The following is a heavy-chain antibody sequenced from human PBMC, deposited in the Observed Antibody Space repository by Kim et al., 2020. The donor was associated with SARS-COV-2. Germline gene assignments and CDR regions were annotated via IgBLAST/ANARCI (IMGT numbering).Heavy chain of an antibody. Sequence: ASVKVSCKASGYTFTTLSFTWVRRAPGQGLEWMGWISPYTADTYYAQKFQGRLTMTTDKSMSTAYMELRSLRSDDTAVYFCVAHWDAGYTSAWTGDYWGQGTLVTVSS. CDR2: ISPYTADT. J-gene: IGHJ4*02. V-gene: IGHV1-18*01. CDR3: VAHWDAGYTSAWTGDY. D-gene: IGHD6-19*01. CDR1: GYTFTTLS.